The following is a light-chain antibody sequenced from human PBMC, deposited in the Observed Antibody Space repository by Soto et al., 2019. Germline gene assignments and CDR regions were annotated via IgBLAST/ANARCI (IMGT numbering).Light chain of an antibody. Sequence: DTVLTQSPGTLSLSPGERATLSCRASQSVTSYLAWYQQRPGQAPRLLINDASRRATGIPDRLSGSGSGADFTLTISSLEPEDFAVYYCQQRSSWPITFGQGTRLEIK. CDR3: QQRSSWPIT. J-gene: IGKJ5*01. CDR2: DAS. V-gene: IGKV3-11*01. CDR1: QSVTSY.